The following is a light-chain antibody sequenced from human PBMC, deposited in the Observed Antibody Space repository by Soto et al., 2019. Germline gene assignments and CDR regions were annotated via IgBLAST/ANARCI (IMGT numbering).Light chain of an antibody. CDR2: DAT. Sequence: EIVLTQSPTTLSLSPGERTTLSCRASQSVSNYFAWYQQKPGQAPRLLIYDATTRAADIPARYSGSRSGTDFTLTISSLKPEEFAVYDCHQRSDRPLTFGGGTKVEIK. V-gene: IGKV3-11*01. CDR3: HQRSDRPLT. J-gene: IGKJ4*01. CDR1: QSVSNY.